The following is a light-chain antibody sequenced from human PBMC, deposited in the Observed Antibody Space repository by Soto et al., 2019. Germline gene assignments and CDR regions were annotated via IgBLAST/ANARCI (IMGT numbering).Light chain of an antibody. CDR1: QSISSY. J-gene: IGKJ2*01. CDR3: QQTYNPPRT. V-gene: IGKV1-39*01. Sequence: DIQMTQSPSSLSASVGDSVTISCRASQSISSYLNRYQQKPGKATNLLIYAASNLQSGVPSIFICSGSLIYFTLPISSLLPEDFATYYCQQTYNPPRTFGQGTKLE. CDR2: AAS.